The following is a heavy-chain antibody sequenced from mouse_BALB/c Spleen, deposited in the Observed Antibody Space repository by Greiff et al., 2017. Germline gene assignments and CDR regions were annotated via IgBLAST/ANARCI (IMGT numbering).Heavy chain of an antibody. CDR1: GFNIKDYY. CDR3: SADLIRAWFDY. CDR2: IDPENGDT. V-gene: IGHV14-4*02. Sequence: EVKLMESGAGLVRSGASVKLSCTASGFNIKDYYMHWVKQRPEQGLEWIGWIDPENGDTEYAPKFQGKATMTADTSSNTAYLQLSSLTSEDTAVYYESADLIRAWFDYWGQGTLVTVSA. J-gene: IGHJ3*01. D-gene: IGHD6-1*01.